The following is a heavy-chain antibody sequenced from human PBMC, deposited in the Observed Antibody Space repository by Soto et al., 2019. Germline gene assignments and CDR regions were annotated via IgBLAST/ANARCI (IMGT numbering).Heavy chain of an antibody. V-gene: IGHV3-30*18. CDR2: ISYDGSNK. Sequence: LRLSCAASGFTFSSYGMHWVRQAPGKGLEWVAVISYDGSNKYYADSVKGRFTISRDNSKNTLYLQMNSLRAEDTAVYYCAKDLSRYYYDSSGYPLDYWGQGTLVTVSS. CDR3: AKDLSRYYYDSSGYPLDY. J-gene: IGHJ4*02. CDR1: GFTFSSYG. D-gene: IGHD3-22*01.